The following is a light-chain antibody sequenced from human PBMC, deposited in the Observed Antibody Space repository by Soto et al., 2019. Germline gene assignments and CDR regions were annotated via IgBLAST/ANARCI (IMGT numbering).Light chain of an antibody. CDR3: QSYDRSLNRV. V-gene: IGLV1-40*01. Sequence: QPVLTQPPSVSGAPGQRVTISCTGSSSNIGTGYDVHWYQHLPGTAPKLLIYGNNNRPSGVPDRFSGSMSGTSASLAITGLQAEDEADYYCQSYDRSLNRVFGGGTKLTVL. J-gene: IGLJ3*02. CDR1: SSNIGTGYD. CDR2: GNN.